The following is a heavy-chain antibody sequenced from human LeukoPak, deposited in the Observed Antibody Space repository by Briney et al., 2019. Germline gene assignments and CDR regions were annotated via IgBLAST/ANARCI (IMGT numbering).Heavy chain of an antibody. V-gene: IGHV3-23*01. Sequence: GGSLRLSCAASGFTVISNYMNWVRQAPGKGLEWISTISGSGGGTYYADSVKGRFTTSRDNSKNTLSLQMNSLRAEDTAVYHCAKGLVGTEYFQHWGQGTLVTVSS. D-gene: IGHD2-8*02. CDR3: AKGLVGTEYFQH. CDR1: GFTVISNY. J-gene: IGHJ1*01. CDR2: ISGSGGGT.